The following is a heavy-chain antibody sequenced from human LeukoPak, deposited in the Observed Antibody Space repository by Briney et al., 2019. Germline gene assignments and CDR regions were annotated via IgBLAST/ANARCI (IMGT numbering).Heavy chain of an antibody. CDR1: GFTFSSYG. CDR2: ISYDGSNK. CDR3: AKDIGKLSSSWVGYFDY. D-gene: IGHD6-13*01. V-gene: IGHV3-30*18. J-gene: IGHJ4*02. Sequence: GSLRLSCAASGFTFSSYGMHWVRQAPGKGLEWVAVISYDGSNKYYADSVKGRFTISRDNSKNTLYLQMNSLRAEDTAVYYCAKDIGKLSSSWVGYFDYWGQGTLVTVSS.